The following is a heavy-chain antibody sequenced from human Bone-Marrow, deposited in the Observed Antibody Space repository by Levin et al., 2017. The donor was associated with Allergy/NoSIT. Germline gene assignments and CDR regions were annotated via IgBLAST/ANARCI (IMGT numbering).Heavy chain of an antibody. D-gene: IGHD2-2*01. CDR1: GGSISSSSYY. Sequence: SETLSLTCTVSGGSISSSSYYWGWIRQPPGKGLEWIGSIYYSGSTYYNPSLKSRVTISVDTSKNQFSLKLSSVTAADTAVYYCASVVPAADTISFDYWGQGTLVTVSS. V-gene: IGHV4-39*01. J-gene: IGHJ4*02. CDR2: IYYSGST. CDR3: ASVVPAADTISFDY.